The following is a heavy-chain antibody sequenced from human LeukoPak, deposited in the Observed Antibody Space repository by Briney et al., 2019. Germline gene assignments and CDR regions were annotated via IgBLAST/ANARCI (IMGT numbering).Heavy chain of an antibody. CDR3: ARVQRDYDILTGYYMNWFDP. D-gene: IGHD3-9*01. CDR1: GYTFTSYA. CDR2: INAGNGNT. V-gene: IGHV1-3*01. J-gene: IGHJ5*02. Sequence: ASVKVSCKASGYTFTSYAMHWVRQAPGQRLEWMGRINAGNGNTKYSQKFQGRVTITRDTSASTAYMELSSLRSEDTAVYYCARVQRDYDILTGYYMNWFDPWGQGTLVTVSS.